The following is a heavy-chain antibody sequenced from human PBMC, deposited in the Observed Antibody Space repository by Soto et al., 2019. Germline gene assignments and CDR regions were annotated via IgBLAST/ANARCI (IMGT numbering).Heavy chain of an antibody. CDR3: ATELNRILIAVAGPFDY. J-gene: IGHJ4*02. D-gene: IGHD6-19*01. V-gene: IGHV1-24*01. Sequence: ASVKVSCKVSGYTLTELSMHWVRQAPGKGLEWMGGFDPEDGETIYAQKFQGRVTMTEDTCTVTAYMELSSLRSEDTAVYYCATELNRILIAVAGPFDYWGQGTLVTVSS. CDR2: FDPEDGET. CDR1: GYTLTELS.